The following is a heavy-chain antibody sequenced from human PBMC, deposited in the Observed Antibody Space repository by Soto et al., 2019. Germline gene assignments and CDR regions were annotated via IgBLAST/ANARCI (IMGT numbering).Heavy chain of an antibody. D-gene: IGHD5-12*01. CDR2: ISGSG. J-gene: IGHJ6*02. V-gene: IGHV3-23*01. CDR3: AKDDYSDPGYYYGLDV. Sequence: PGESLKISCAASGFTFSTYAMTWVRQAPGKGLEWVSTISGSGYYADSVKGRFTISRDNSKNTLYLQMNSLRAEDTAVYYCAKDDYSDPGYYYGLDVWGLGTTVTVSS. CDR1: GFTFSTYA.